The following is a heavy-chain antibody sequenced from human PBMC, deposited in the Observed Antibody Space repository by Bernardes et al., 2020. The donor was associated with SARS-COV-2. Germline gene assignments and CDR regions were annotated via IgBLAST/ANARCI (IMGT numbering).Heavy chain of an antibody. CDR2: INHSGST. J-gene: IGHJ4*02. Sequence: SETLSLTCAVYGGSFSGYYWSWIRQPPGKGLEWIGEINHSGSTNYNPSLKSRVTISVHTSKNQFSLKLSSVTAADTAVYYCARGPRGRYYYDSSGYYYVYWGQGTLVPGSS. CDR3: ARGPRGRYYYDSSGYYYVY. V-gene: IGHV4-34*01. CDR1: GGSFSGYY. D-gene: IGHD3-22*01.